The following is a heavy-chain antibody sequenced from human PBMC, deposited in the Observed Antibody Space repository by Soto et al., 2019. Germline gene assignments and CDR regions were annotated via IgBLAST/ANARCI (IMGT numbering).Heavy chain of an antibody. V-gene: IGHV1-8*01. CDR1: GYTFTSYD. D-gene: IGHD6-19*01. J-gene: IGHJ4*02. CDR2: MNPNSGNT. CDR3: ARERSSGWYVDY. Sequence: QVPLVQSGAEVKKPGASVKVSYKASGYTFTSYDINWVRQATGQGLEWMGWMNPNSGNTGYAQKFQGRVTMTRNTSISTAYIELSSLRSEDTAVYYCARERSSGWYVDYWGQGTLVTVSS.